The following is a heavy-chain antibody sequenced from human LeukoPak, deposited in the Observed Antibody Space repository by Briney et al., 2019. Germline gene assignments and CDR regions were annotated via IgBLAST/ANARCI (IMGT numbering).Heavy chain of an antibody. V-gene: IGHV3-23*01. D-gene: IGHD2-21*02. CDR2: ISGSGGST. Sequence: GGSLRLSCAASEFTFSSYAMSWVRQAPGKGLEWVSGISGSGGSTYYADSVKGRFTISRDNSKNTLYLQMNSLRAEDTATYYCAKDFEAYCGGDCYPDYWGQGTLVTVSS. CDR3: AKDFEAYCGGDCYPDY. J-gene: IGHJ4*02. CDR1: EFTFSSYA.